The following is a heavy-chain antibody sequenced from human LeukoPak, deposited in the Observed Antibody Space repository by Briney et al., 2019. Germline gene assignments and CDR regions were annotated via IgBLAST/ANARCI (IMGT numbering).Heavy chain of an antibody. CDR3: SRGPIQLWVHNGMDV. J-gene: IGHJ6*02. CDR1: GFTLGDHA. Sequence: GGSLRLSCRTSGFTLGDHAMSWVRQAPGKGLEWVGFIRSVAYRGTTEYAASVKGRFTISRDDSEGVVHLQMNALKSEDTAVYYCSRGPIQLWVHNGMDVWGQGTTVTVSS. D-gene: IGHD5-18*01. V-gene: IGHV3-49*04. CDR2: IRSVAYRGTT.